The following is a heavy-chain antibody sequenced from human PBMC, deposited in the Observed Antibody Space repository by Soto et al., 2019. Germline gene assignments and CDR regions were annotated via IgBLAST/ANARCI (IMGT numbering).Heavy chain of an antibody. CDR1: GFTFSNYA. CDR3: AREGGRTPLWGLIDY. V-gene: IGHV3-23*01. CDR2: ISGGGGVT. Sequence: EVQLLESGGGLVQPGGSLRLSCAGTGFTFSNYAMSWVRQAPGKGLEWVSVISGGGGVTYYADSVKGRFTIARDNCKNTLYLQMNSLRAEDTAIYYCAREGGRTPLWGLIDYWGQGTLVTVSS. J-gene: IGHJ4*02. D-gene: IGHD3-16*01.